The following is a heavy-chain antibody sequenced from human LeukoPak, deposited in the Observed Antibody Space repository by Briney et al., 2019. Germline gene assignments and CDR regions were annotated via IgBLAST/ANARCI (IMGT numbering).Heavy chain of an antibody. CDR1: GFTFSSYW. V-gene: IGHV3-74*01. J-gene: IGHJ4*02. D-gene: IGHD1-1*01. CDR3: ARRDGMDY. CDR2: INTDGSTT. Sequence: GGSLRLSCAASGFTFSSYWMHWVRHAPGKGLVWVSRINTDGSTTRYADCVKGRFTISRDNAQNTLYLQMNSLRAEDTAVYYCARRDGMDYWGQGTLVTVSS.